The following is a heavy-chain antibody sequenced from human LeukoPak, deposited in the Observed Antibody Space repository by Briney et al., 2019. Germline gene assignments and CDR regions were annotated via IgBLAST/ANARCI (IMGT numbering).Heavy chain of an antibody. Sequence: GESLKISCKSSGYGFTTYWIGWVRQMPGKGLEWVGIIFPGDSDTIYSPSFQGQVTISADYSINTAYLHWSSLRASDTAIYYCARLNTNVPDYWGQGILVTVSS. J-gene: IGHJ4*02. CDR2: IFPGDSDT. V-gene: IGHV5-51*01. CDR1: GYGFTTYW. CDR3: ARLNTNVPDY. D-gene: IGHD2-8*01.